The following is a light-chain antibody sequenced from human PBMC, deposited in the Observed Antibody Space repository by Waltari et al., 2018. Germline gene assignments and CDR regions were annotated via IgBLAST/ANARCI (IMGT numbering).Light chain of an antibody. CDR1: NIGTKS. CDR2: YDS. V-gene: IGLV3-21*04. J-gene: IGLJ1*01. Sequence: SYVLTQPPSVSVAPGKTARITCGGTNIGTKSAHWYQQKPAQAPILVISYDSDRPSGIPERFSGSNSGNTATLTISRVEAADEADYYCQVWDANNDPGVFGTGTEVTVL. CDR3: QVWDANNDPGV.